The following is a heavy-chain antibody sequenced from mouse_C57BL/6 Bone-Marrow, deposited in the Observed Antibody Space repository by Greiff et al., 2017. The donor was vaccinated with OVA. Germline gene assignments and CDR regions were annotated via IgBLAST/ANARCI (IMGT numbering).Heavy chain of an antibody. CDR2: ISYSGST. J-gene: IGHJ4*01. D-gene: IGHD2-3*01. V-gene: IGHV3-8*01. CDR3: ARSTHYDGYYLYAMDY. Sequence: DVKLVESGPGLAKPSQTLSLTCSVTGYSFTSDYWNWIRKFPGNKLEYMGYISYSGSTYSNPSLKSRISITRDTSKNQYYLQMNTVTTEDTATYYYARSTHYDGYYLYAMDYWGQGTSVTVSS. CDR1: GYSFTSDY.